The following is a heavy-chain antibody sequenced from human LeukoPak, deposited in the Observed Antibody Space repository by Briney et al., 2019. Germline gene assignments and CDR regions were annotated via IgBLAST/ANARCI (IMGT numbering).Heavy chain of an antibody. CDR1: GYTFTGYY. Sequence: GASVKVSCKASGYTFTGYYMHWVRQAPGQGLEWMGRINPNSGGTNYAQKFQGRVTMTRDTSISTAYMELSRLRSDDTAVYYCAREGTGYSCSWRSGASVDYWGQGTLVTVSS. D-gene: IGHD6-13*01. V-gene: IGHV1-2*06. J-gene: IGHJ4*02. CDR3: AREGTGYSCSWRSGASVDY. CDR2: INPNSGGT.